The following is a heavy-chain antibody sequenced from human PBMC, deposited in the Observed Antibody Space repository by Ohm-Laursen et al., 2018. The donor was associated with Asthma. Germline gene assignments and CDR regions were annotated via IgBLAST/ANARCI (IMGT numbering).Heavy chain of an antibody. J-gene: IGHJ3*02. V-gene: IGHV1-2*06. D-gene: IGHD3-3*01. CDR1: GYTFTGYY. CDR2: INPNSGGT. Sequence: ASVKVSCNASGYTFTGYYMHWVRQAPGQGLEWMGRINPNSGGTNYAQKFQGRVTMTRDTSISTAYMELSSLRSEDTAVYYCARSPTIFGVVDDAFDIWGQGTMVTVSS. CDR3: ARSPTIFGVVDDAFDI.